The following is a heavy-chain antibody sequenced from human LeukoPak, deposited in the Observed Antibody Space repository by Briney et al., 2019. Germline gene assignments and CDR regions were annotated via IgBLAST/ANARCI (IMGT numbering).Heavy chain of an antibody. Sequence: GGSLRLSCAASGFTFSSYAMSWVRQAPGKGLKWVSAISGSGGSTYYADSVKGRFTISRDNSKNTLYLQMNSLRAEDTAVYYCAKGGWVHYYFDYWGQGTLVTVSS. V-gene: IGHV3-23*01. CDR1: GFTFSSYA. D-gene: IGHD5-24*01. CDR3: AKGGWVHYYFDY. CDR2: ISGSGGST. J-gene: IGHJ4*02.